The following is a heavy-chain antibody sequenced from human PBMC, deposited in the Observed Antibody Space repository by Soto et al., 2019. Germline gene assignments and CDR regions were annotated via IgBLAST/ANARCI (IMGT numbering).Heavy chain of an antibody. D-gene: IGHD3-10*01. J-gene: IGHJ4*02. CDR1: GGSISSGGYY. CDR3: ARKYYYGSGPWY. CDR2: IYYSGST. Sequence: SETLSLTCTVSGGSISSGGYYWSWIRQHPGKGLEWIGYIYYSGSTNYNPSLKSRVTISVDTSKNQFSLKLSSVTAADTAVYYCARKYYYGSGPWYWGQGTLVTVSS. V-gene: IGHV4-31*02.